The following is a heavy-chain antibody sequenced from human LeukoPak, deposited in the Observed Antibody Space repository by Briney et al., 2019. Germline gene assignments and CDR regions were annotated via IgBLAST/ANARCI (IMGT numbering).Heavy chain of an antibody. V-gene: IGHV1-8*02. CDR1: GYTFTAYG. Sequence: ASVKVSCKASGYTFTAYGISWVRQAPGQGLEWMGWMNPVSGKAGSAQKLQGRVTLTRDTSISTAYMEVSSLRFDDTAFYYCARAPMGTAPLYWGQGTLVTVSS. CDR2: MNPVSGKA. J-gene: IGHJ4*02. D-gene: IGHD1/OR15-1a*01. CDR3: ARAPMGTAPLY.